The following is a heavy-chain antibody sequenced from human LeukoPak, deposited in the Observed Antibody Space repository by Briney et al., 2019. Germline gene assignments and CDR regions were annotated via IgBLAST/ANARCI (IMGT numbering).Heavy chain of an antibody. Sequence: GGSLRLSCAASGFTFSSYGMHWVRQAPGKGLERVAVISYDGSNKYYADSVKGRFTISRDNSKNTLYLQMNSLRAEDTAVYYCAKDRRFDYWGQGTLVTVSS. CDR3: AKDRRFDY. J-gene: IGHJ4*02. CDR2: ISYDGSNK. CDR1: GFTFSSYG. V-gene: IGHV3-30*18.